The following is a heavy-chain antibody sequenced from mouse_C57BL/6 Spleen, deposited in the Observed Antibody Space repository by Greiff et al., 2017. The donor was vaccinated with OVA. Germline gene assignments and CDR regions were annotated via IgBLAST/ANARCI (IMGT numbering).Heavy chain of an antibody. CDR1: GYTFTSYW. J-gene: IGHJ4*01. V-gene: IGHV1-52*01. Sequence: VQLQQPGAELVRPGSSVKLSCKASGYTFTSYWMHWVKQRPIQGLEWIGNIDPSDSETHYNQKFKDKATLTVDKSSSTAYMQLSSLTSEDSAVYYCARAYYSNFRYAMDYWGQGTSVTVSS. D-gene: IGHD2-5*01. CDR3: ARAYYSNFRYAMDY. CDR2: IDPSDSET.